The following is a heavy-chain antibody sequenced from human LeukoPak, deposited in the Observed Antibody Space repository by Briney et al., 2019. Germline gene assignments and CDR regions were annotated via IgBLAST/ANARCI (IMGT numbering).Heavy chain of an antibody. CDR2: IIPIFGTA. V-gene: IGHV1-69*13. CDR3: ARGTYYDSSGYYFDYYYYGMDV. D-gene: IGHD3-22*01. CDR1: GGTFSSYA. Sequence: ASVKVSRKASGGTFSSYAISWVRQAPGQGLEWMGGIIPIFGTANYAQKFQGRVTITADESTSTAYMELSSLRSEDTAVYYCARGTYYDSSGYYFDYYYYGMDVWGQGTTVTVSS. J-gene: IGHJ6*02.